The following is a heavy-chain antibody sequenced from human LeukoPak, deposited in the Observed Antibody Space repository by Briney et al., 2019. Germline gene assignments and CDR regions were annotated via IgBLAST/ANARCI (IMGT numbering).Heavy chain of an antibody. CDR2: INHSGST. CDR3: ARVRSTSWFDP. V-gene: IGHV4-34*01. D-gene: IGHD2/OR15-2a*01. CDR1: GGSFSGYY. Sequence: PSETLSLTCAVYGGSFSGYYWSWIRQPPGEGLEWIGEINHSGSTNYNPSLKSRVTISVDTSKNQFSLKLSSVTAADTAVYYCARVRSTSWFDPWGQGTLVTVSS. J-gene: IGHJ5*02.